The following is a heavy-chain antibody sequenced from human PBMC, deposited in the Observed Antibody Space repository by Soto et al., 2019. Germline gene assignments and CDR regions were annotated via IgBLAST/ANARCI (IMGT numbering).Heavy chain of an antibody. CDR2: IYYSGT. J-gene: IGHJ3*02. D-gene: IGHD3-22*01. V-gene: IGHV4-59*01. CDR3: ARTYDGSGPNSGGYGFDI. Sequence: PSETLSLTCSLPGVSITSYYWSWIQQPPGKGLERIAYIYYSGTSYNPSLKTRASISLETSKNQFTLKLNSVTAADTTVNYCARTYDGSGPNSGGYGFDIWGQGTMVT. CDR1: GVSITSYY.